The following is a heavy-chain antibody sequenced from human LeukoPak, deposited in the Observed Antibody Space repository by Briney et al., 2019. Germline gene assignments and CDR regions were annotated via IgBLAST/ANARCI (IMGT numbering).Heavy chain of an antibody. J-gene: IGHJ4*02. Sequence: ASVKVSCKVSRYTLTELSMHWVRQAPGKGLEWMGGFDPEDGETIYAQKFQGRVIMTEDTSTVTANMELSSLRSEDTSVYYCATHRFLAAAGLFDYWGQGTLVTVSS. CDR2: FDPEDGET. D-gene: IGHD6-13*01. V-gene: IGHV1-24*01. CDR3: ATHRFLAAAGLFDY. CDR1: RYTLTELS.